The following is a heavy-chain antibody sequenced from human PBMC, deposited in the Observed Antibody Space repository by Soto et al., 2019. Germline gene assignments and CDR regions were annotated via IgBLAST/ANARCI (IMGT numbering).Heavy chain of an antibody. D-gene: IGHD2-15*01. J-gene: IGHJ1*01. CDR1: GGNFDSYA. Sequence: QVQLVQSGAEVKKPGSSVKVSCRASGGNFDSYAISWVRQAPGQGLEWMGGIIPMYGTANYAQKFQDRVTFTADKSTRTAYMDLRSVRSDDTGVFYCARGLSYCSGGSCYIFQQWGQGTLVTVSS. CDR3: ARGLSYCSGGSCYIFQQ. V-gene: IGHV1-69*06. CDR2: IIPMYGTA.